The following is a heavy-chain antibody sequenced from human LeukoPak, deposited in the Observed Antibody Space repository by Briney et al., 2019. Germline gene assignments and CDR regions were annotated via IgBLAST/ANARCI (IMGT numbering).Heavy chain of an antibody. CDR3: ASPGPYYDFWSGYQYYFDY. Sequence: PSETLSLTCAVYGGSFSGYYWGWIRQPPGKGLEWIGSIYYSGSTYYNPSLKSRVTISVDTSKNQFSLKLSSVTAADTAVYYCASPGPYYDFWSGYQYYFDYWGQGTLVTVSS. V-gene: IGHV4-39*01. D-gene: IGHD3-3*01. CDR2: IYYSGST. CDR1: GGSFSGYY. J-gene: IGHJ4*02.